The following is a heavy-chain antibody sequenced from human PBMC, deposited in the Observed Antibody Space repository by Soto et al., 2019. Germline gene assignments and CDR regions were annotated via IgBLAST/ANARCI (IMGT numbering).Heavy chain of an antibody. CDR2: ISSSSSTI. D-gene: IGHD6-13*01. V-gene: IGHV3-48*01. CDR1: GFTFSSYS. CDR3: APRIAAAGTGYYGMDV. Sequence: EVQLVESGGGLVQPGGSLRLSCAASGFTFSSYSMNWVRQAPGKGLEWVSYISSSSSTIYYADSVKGRFTFSRDNAKTSLYLQMNSLRAEDTAVYYCAPRIAAAGTGYYGMDVWGQGTTVTVSS. J-gene: IGHJ6*02.